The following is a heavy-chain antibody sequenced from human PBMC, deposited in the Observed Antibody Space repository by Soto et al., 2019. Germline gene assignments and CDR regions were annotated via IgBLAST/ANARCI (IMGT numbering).Heavy chain of an antibody. J-gene: IGHJ6*02. CDR1: GGSISSDGNY. D-gene: IGHD3-10*01. CDR3: ARARMVRGIIYYCGMDV. CDR2: IYYRGST. Sequence: QVQLQESGPGLVKSSQTLSLTCTVSGGSISSDGNYWSWIRQHPGKGLEWIGYIYYRGSTNYNPPLKNRVTISVDTSKNQFSLKLNSVTAADTAVYYCARARMVRGIIYYCGMDVWGQGTTVTVSS. V-gene: IGHV4-31*03.